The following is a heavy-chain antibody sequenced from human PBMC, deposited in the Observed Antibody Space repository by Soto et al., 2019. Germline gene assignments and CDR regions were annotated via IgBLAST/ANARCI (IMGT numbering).Heavy chain of an antibody. J-gene: IGHJ4*02. D-gene: IGHD6-6*01. CDR3: ASVGVSSSPNAEDFDY. V-gene: IGHV4-39*01. Sequence: SETLSLTCTVSGGSISSSSYYWGWIRQPPGKGLEWIGSIYYSGSTYYNPSLKSRVTISVDTSKNQFSLKLSSVTAADTAVYYCASVGVSSSPNAEDFDYWGQGTLVTVSS. CDR2: IYYSGST. CDR1: GGSISSSSYY.